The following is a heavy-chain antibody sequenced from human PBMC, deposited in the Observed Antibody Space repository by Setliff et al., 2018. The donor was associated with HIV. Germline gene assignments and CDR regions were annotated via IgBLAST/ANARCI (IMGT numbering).Heavy chain of an antibody. CDR2: ILPMLNIA. D-gene: IGHD3-9*01. V-gene: IGHV1-69*10. CDR3: AREIPDYYDILTGYNIPNAFDI. Sequence: ASVKVSCKASGGTFSSYTINWVRQAPGQGLEWMGGILPMLNIANFTQKFQGRVTITADKSTDTAYMELSSLRYEDTAVYYCAREIPDYYDILTGYNIPNAFDIWGQGTMVTVSS. CDR1: GGTFSSYT. J-gene: IGHJ3*02.